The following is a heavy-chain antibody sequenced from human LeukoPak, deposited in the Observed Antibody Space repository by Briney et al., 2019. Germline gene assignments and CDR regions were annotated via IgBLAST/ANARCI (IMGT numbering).Heavy chain of an antibody. Sequence: GGSLRLSCAASGFTFSSYSMNWVRQAPGKGLEWVSSISSSSSYIYYADSVKGRFTISRDNAKNSLYLQMNSLRAKDTAVYYCARASSWSAFDIWGQGTMVTVSS. V-gene: IGHV3-21*01. CDR2: ISSSSSYI. CDR1: GFTFSSYS. J-gene: IGHJ3*02. CDR3: ARASSWSAFDI. D-gene: IGHD6-13*01.